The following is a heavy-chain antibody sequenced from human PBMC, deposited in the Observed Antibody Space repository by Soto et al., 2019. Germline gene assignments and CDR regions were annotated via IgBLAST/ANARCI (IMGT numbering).Heavy chain of an antibody. J-gene: IGHJ4*02. Sequence: TSETPSLTCTVSCGSISSSSYYWGWIRQPPGTGLEWIGSIYYSGSTYYNPSLKSRVTISVDTSKNQFSLKLSSVTAADTAVYYCARLPWIAAAGQPLFVDYWGQGTLVTVSS. CDR3: ARLPWIAAAGQPLFVDY. D-gene: IGHD6-13*01. CDR2: IYYSGST. CDR1: CGSISSSSYY. V-gene: IGHV4-39*01.